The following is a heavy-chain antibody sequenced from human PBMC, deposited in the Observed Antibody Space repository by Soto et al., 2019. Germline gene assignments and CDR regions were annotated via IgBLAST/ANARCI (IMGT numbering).Heavy chain of an antibody. CDR2: IIPIFGTA. V-gene: IGHV1-69*13. Sequence: SVKVSCKASGGTFSSYAISWVRQAPGQGLEWMGGIIPIFGTANYAQKFQGRVTITADESTSTAYMELSSLRSEDTAVYYCARAQGGCSRTSCYEGRYYGMDVWGQGTMVTVSS. J-gene: IGHJ6*02. D-gene: IGHD2-2*01. CDR3: ARAQGGCSRTSCYEGRYYGMDV. CDR1: GGTFSSYA.